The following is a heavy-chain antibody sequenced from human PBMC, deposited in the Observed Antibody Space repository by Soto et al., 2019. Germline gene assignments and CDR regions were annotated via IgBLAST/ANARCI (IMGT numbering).Heavy chain of an antibody. Sequence: SETLSLTCAVYGGSFSGYYWSWIRQPPGKGLEWIGEINHSGSTNYNPSLKSRVTISVDTSKNQFSLKLSSVTAADTAVYCCARDVAARHWFDPWGQGTLVTVSS. CDR3: ARDVAARHWFDP. CDR2: INHSGST. CDR1: GGSFSGYY. J-gene: IGHJ5*02. V-gene: IGHV4-34*01. D-gene: IGHD6-6*01.